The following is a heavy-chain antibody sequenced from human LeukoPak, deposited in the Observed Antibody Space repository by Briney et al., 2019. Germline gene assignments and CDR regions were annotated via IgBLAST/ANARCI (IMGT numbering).Heavy chain of an antibody. Sequence: GASVKVSCKASGYTFTSYYMHWVRQAPGQGLEWMGIINPSGGSTSYAQKFQGRVTMTRDTSTSTVYMELSSLRSEDTAVYYCARAQGESIAAAGYIDYWGQGTLVTVSS. J-gene: IGHJ4*02. CDR3: ARAQGESIAAAGYIDY. CDR1: GYTFTSYY. V-gene: IGHV1-46*01. D-gene: IGHD6-13*01. CDR2: INPSGGST.